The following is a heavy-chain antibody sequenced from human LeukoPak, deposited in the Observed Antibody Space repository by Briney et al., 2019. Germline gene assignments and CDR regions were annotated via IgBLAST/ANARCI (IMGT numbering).Heavy chain of an antibody. V-gene: IGHV4-4*09. CDR1: GGSFTTYY. J-gene: IGHJ3*02. CDR2: IYTSGSI. Sequence: KPSETLSLTCTVSGGSFTTYYWSWIRQPPGKGLEWIGFIYTSGSIRYDPSLESRVSISLDTSKNQFSLKLTSVTAADTAVYYCARDLGGAHSRAFDIWGQGTMVTVSS. D-gene: IGHD3-10*01. CDR3: ARDLGGAHSRAFDI.